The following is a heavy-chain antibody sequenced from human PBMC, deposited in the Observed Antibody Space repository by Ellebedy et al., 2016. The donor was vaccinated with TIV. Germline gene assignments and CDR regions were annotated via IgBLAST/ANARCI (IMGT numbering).Heavy chain of an antibody. Sequence: GGSLRLXXAASGFTFSSYAMSWVRQSPGKGLEWVSSIGGGGGNTNYADSVKGRFTISRDNSKNTLFLQMNSLRAEDTAVYYCAKEGTRGIIILPVVLWGQGTMVTVSS. CDR1: GFTFSSYA. J-gene: IGHJ3*01. D-gene: IGHD3-10*01. CDR2: IGGGGGNT. CDR3: AKEGTRGIIILPVVL. V-gene: IGHV3-23*01.